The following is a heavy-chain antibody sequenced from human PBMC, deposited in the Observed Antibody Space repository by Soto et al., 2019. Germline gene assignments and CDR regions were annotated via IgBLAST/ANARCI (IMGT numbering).Heavy chain of an antibody. Sequence: EVQLLESGGGLVQPGGSLRLSCAASGFTFSSYARSWVRQAPGKGLEWVSAVSGSGGSTYYADSVKGRFTISRDNYKNALYLQMNSLRAEDTAVYYCTRREPDTYYDYWGQGTLLTVSS. V-gene: IGHV3-23*01. D-gene: IGHD5-18*01. CDR3: TRREPDTYYDY. J-gene: IGHJ4*02. CDR1: GFTFSSYA. CDR2: VSGSGGST.